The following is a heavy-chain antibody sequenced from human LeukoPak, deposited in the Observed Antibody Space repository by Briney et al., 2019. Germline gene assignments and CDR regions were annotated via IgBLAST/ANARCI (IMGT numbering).Heavy chain of an antibody. D-gene: IGHD3-22*01. Sequence: SETLSLTCAVSGGSISSGGYSWSWIRQPPGKGLEWIGYIYHSGSTYYNPSLKSRVTISVDRSKNQFSLKLSSVTAADTAVYYCARGGYYDSSGYYDYWGQGTLVTVSS. CDR3: ARGGYYDSSGYYDY. V-gene: IGHV4-30-2*01. CDR1: GGSISSGGYS. CDR2: IYHSGST. J-gene: IGHJ4*02.